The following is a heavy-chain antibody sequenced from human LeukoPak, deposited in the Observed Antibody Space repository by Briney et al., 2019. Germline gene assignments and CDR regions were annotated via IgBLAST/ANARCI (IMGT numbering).Heavy chain of an antibody. V-gene: IGHV3-30*18. CDR2: ISYDGSNK. Sequence: GGSLRLSCAASGFTFSSYGMHWVRQAPGKGLEWVAVISYDGSNKYYADSVKGRFTISRDNSKNTLYLQMNSLRAEDTAVYYCAKESPSGAFDTWGQGTMVTVSS. J-gene: IGHJ3*02. CDR3: AKESPSGAFDT. CDR1: GFTFSSYG. D-gene: IGHD3-10*01.